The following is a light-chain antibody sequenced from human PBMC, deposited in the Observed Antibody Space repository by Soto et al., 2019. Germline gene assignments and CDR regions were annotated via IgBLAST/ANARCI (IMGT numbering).Light chain of an antibody. CDR1: QSISSY. Sequence: DLQMTQSPSSLSASVGDRVTITCPASQSISSYLNWYQQKPGKAPKLLIYAASSLQSGVPSRFSGSASGTDFTLTISRLQTEDIATYDCQQSHSTPLTFGGGNKVEIK. V-gene: IGKV1-39*01. J-gene: IGKJ4*01. CDR2: AAS. CDR3: QQSHSTPLT.